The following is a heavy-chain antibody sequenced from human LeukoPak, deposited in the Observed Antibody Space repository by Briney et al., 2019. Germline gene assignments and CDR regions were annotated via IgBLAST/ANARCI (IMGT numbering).Heavy chain of an antibody. Sequence: KPSETLSLTCTVSGGSISSYYWSWIRQPPGKGLEWIGYIYYSGSTNYNPSLKGRVTISVDTSKNQFSLKLSSVTAADTAVYYCATGGSSSWNWFDPWGQGTLVTVSS. J-gene: IGHJ5*02. CDR3: ATGGSSSWNWFDP. D-gene: IGHD6-6*01. V-gene: IGHV4-59*01. CDR1: GGSISSYY. CDR2: IYYSGST.